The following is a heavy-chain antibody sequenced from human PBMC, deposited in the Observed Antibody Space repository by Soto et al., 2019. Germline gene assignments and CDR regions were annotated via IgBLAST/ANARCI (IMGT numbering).Heavy chain of an antibody. CDR1: GGSISSYY. CDR3: ARQGIAVAENWFDP. V-gene: IGHV4-59*08. D-gene: IGHD6-19*01. J-gene: IGHJ5*02. CDR2: IYYSGST. Sequence: SETLSLTCTVSGGSISSYYWSWIRQPPGNGLEWIVYIYYSGSTNYNPSLKSRVTISVDTSKNQFSLKLSSVTAADTAVYYCARQGIAVAENWFDPWGQGTLVTVSS.